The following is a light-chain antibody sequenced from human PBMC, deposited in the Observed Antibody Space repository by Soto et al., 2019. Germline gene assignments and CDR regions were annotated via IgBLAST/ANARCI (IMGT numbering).Light chain of an antibody. CDR2: GAS. V-gene: IGKV3-15*01. Sequence: EIVMTQSPATRSVSPGERATLSCRASQSVSSNLAWYQQKPGQAPRLLIYGASTRATGIPARFSGSRSGTEFTLTISSLQSEDFAVYYCQQYNNWPALTFGGGTKVEIK. CDR3: QQYNNWPALT. CDR1: QSVSSN. J-gene: IGKJ4*01.